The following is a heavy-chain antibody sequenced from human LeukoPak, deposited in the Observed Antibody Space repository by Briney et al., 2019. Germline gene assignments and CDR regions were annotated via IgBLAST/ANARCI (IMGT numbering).Heavy chain of an antibody. CDR1: GFTFSSYW. CDR3: ASDLVNYYGSGSY. D-gene: IGHD3-10*01. Sequence: GGSLRLSCAAFGFTFSSYWMSWVRQAPGKGLEWVANIKQDGSEKYYVDSVKGRFTISRDNAKNSLYLQMNSLRAEDTAVYYCASDLVNYYGSGSYWGQGTLVTVSS. V-gene: IGHV3-7*01. J-gene: IGHJ4*02. CDR2: IKQDGSEK.